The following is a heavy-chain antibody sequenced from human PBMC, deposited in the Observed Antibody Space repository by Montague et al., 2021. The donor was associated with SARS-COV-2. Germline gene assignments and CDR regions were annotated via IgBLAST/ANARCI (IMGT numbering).Heavy chain of an antibody. CDR1: GGSITDYS. D-gene: IGHD3-10*01. Sequence: SETLSLICTVSGGSITDYSWTWIRQPPGKALEWIGYVLKSGGTSYNPSLKSRVTMSVDTSKSHFSLRLTSVTAADTAVYYCARRASSFDNWFDLWGQGALVTVSS. J-gene: IGHJ5*02. CDR2: VLKSGGT. V-gene: IGHV4-59*08. CDR3: ARRASSFDNWFDL.